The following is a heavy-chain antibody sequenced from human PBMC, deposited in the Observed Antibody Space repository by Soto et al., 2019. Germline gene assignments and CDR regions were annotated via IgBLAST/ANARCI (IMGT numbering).Heavy chain of an antibody. CDR2: IYYSGST. J-gene: IGHJ4*02. CDR3: ARMEYYYDRSDND. D-gene: IGHD3-22*01. V-gene: IGHV4-39*01. CDR1: GGPISSSSYY. Sequence: SETLSLTCTVSGGPISSSSYYWGWIRQPPGKGLEWIGSIYYSGSTYYNPSLKSRVTISVDTSKNQFSLKLSSVTAADTAVYYVARMEYYYDRSDNDWGQGTMVTVAS.